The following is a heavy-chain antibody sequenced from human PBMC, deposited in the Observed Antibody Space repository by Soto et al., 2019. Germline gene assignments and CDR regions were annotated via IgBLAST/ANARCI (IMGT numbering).Heavy chain of an antibody. CDR2: INPSGGST. V-gene: IGHV1-46*01. CDR3: ARDTGGNWFDP. J-gene: IGHJ5*02. Sequence: ASVKVSCKASGYSFTSYHIHWVRQAPGQGLEWMGIINPSGGSTTYAQRFQGRVTMTRDTSTSTLYMELNSLRSDDTAVYYCARDTGGNWFDPWGQGTLVTVSS. D-gene: IGHD4-4*01. CDR1: GYSFTSYH.